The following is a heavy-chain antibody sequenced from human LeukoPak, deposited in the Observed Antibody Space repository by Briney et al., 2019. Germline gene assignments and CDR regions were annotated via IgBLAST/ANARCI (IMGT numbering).Heavy chain of an antibody. V-gene: IGHV3-33*01. CDR1: GFTFSSYG. D-gene: IGHD6-19*01. Sequence: GGSLRLSCAASGFTFSSYGMHWVRQAPGKGLEWVAVIWYDGSNKYYADSVKGRFTISRDNSKNTLYLRMNSLRAEDTAVYYCARDGEGAVDLWGRGTLVTVSS. J-gene: IGHJ2*01. CDR3: ARDGEGAVDL. CDR2: IWYDGSNK.